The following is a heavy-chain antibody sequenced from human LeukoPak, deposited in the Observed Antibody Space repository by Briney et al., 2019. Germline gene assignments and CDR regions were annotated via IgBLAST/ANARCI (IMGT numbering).Heavy chain of an antibody. Sequence: GGSLRLCCAASGFTVSSNYMSWVGQAAGKGLEWVSVSYSGGSTYYADSVKGRFTISRDNSKNTLYLQMNSLRAEDTAVYYCARGGSGYSYGYVNYYYYYGMDVWGQGTTVTVSS. V-gene: IGHV3-53*01. CDR1: GFTVSSNY. CDR3: ARGGSGYSYGYVNYYYYYGMDV. D-gene: IGHD5-18*01. CDR2: SYSGGST. J-gene: IGHJ6*02.